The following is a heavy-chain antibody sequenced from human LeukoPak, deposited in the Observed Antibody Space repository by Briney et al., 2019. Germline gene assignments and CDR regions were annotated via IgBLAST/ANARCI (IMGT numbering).Heavy chain of an antibody. J-gene: IGHJ5*02. Sequence: GGSLRLSCAASGFTFSSYSMNWVRQAPXXXXXWVSSISXSSSYIYYADSVKGRFTTSRDNAKNSLYLQMNSLRAEDTAVYYCARDLLWFGELLPNNWFDPWGQGTLVTVSS. D-gene: IGHD3-10*01. CDR2: ISXSSSYI. V-gene: IGHV3-21*01. CDR3: ARDLLWFGELLPNNWFDP. CDR1: GFTFSSYS.